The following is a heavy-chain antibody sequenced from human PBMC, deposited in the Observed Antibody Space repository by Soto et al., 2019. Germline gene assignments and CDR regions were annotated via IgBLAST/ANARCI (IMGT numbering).Heavy chain of an antibody. D-gene: IGHD3-16*01. CDR3: ASYRGALYFES. CDR1: GRSMCSNY. Sequence: PSETLSLTCSVSGRSMCSNYWSLIRQSPDKGLEWLGYVFYGGTDYNPSLGGRVGMSVETSKSQFSLKLTSVTVADTAVYYCASYRGALYFESWGPGILVTVSS. J-gene: IGHJ4*02. V-gene: IGHV4-59*01. CDR2: VFYGGT.